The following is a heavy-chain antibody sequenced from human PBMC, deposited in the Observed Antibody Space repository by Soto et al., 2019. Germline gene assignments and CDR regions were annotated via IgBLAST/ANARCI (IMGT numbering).Heavy chain of an antibody. V-gene: IGHV1-69*13. D-gene: IGHD3-16*02. CDR3: GGYLYDYVWGSYRH. Sequence: SVKASCKSSGYIFKNYAVTWLRQAPGQGLEWVGGIIPVFGTPDYSQKFRGRVTITAEGARSAVYKEMRSLTSEAGAFYCCGGYLYDYVWGSYRHWGQGTRVTVAS. J-gene: IGHJ4*02. CDR1: GYIFKNYA. CDR2: IIPVFGTP.